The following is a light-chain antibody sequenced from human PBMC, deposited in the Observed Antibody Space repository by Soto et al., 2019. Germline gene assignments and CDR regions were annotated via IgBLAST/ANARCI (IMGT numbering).Light chain of an antibody. V-gene: IGLV2-23*02. CDR3: CSYGGGTIMI. J-gene: IGLJ2*01. CDR2: EVS. CDR1: SSDVGNYNL. Sequence: QSALTQPASVAGSPGQSITISCTGTSSDVGNYNLVSWFQQHPGKAPKLMIFEVSQRPSGVSNRFSGSKSGNTASLTISGLQAEDEADYSCCSYGGGTIMIFGGGTKLTVL.